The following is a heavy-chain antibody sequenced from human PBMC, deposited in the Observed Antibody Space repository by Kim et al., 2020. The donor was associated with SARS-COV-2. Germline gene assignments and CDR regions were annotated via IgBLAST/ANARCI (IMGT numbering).Heavy chain of an antibody. CDR3: ARASTAMVTDFDY. J-gene: IGHJ4*02. D-gene: IGHD5-18*01. V-gene: IGHV1-2*02. Sequence: YAQKFKGRVTMTRDTAVSTAYMELSRLRSDDTAVYYCARASTAMVTDFDYWGQGTLVTVSS.